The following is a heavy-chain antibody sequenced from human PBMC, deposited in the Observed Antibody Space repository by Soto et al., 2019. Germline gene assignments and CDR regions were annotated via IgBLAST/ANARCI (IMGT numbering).Heavy chain of an antibody. CDR3: ANRNYYAKSGYTYPYFDF. D-gene: IGHD3-22*01. Sequence: GSLRLTCAASGFTFGNYDMSWFRQAPGKGLDWVSTISASGGSTFYADSVKGRFTISRDNSKNTVYLQMNSLRVEDTAVYYCANRNYYAKSGYTYPYFDFWGQGSLVTVSS. J-gene: IGHJ4*02. V-gene: IGHV3-23*01. CDR1: GFTFGNYD. CDR2: ISASGGST.